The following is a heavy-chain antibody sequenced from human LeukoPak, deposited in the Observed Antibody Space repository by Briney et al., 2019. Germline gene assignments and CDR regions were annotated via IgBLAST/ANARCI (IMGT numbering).Heavy chain of an antibody. V-gene: IGHV4-59*08. CDR2: IYYSGST. J-gene: IGHJ5*02. CDR3: ARHEVGYCSGGSCYSDWFDP. D-gene: IGHD2-15*01. CDR1: GGSISSYY. Sequence: SETLSLTCTVSGGSISSYYWSWIRQPPGKGLERIGYIYYSGSTNYNPSLKSRVTISVDTSKNQFSLKLSSVTAADTAVYYCARHEVGYCSGGSCYSDWFDPWGQGTLVTVSS.